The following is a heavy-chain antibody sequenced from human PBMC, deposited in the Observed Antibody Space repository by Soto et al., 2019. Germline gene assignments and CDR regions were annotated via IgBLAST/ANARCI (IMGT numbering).Heavy chain of an antibody. CDR1: GFTFSSYA. CDR3: AKDKYSGYGGVFDP. Sequence: EVQVLESGGGLVQHGGSLRLSCAASGFTFSSYAMTWVRQAPGKGLEWVSAISGSGGSTYYADSVKGRFAISRDSSKNPLYLQMNSLRAEDTAVYYCAKDKYSGYGGVFDPWGQGTLVTVSS. D-gene: IGHD5-12*01. J-gene: IGHJ5*02. V-gene: IGHV3-23*01. CDR2: ISGSGGST.